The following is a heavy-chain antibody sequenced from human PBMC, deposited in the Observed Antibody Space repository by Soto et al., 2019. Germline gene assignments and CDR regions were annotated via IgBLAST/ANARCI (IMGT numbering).Heavy chain of an antibody. J-gene: IGHJ3*02. Sequence: GESLKISCKGSGYSFTSYWIGWVRQMPGKGLEWMGIIYPGDSDTRYSPSFQGQVTISADKSISTAYLQWSSLKASDTATYYCARLRGGSYGGYDAFDIWGQGTMVTVSS. V-gene: IGHV5-51*01. CDR1: GYSFTSYW. D-gene: IGHD1-26*01. CDR3: ARLRGGSYGGYDAFDI. CDR2: IYPGDSDT.